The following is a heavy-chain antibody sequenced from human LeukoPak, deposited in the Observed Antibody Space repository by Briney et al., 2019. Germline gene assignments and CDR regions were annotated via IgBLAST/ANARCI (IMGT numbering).Heavy chain of an antibody. CDR2: IIPIFGTA. V-gene: IGHV1-69*13. CDR1: GGTFSSYA. J-gene: IGHJ4*02. D-gene: IGHD6-13*01. CDR3: ARDKQQPDYFDY. Sequence: SVKVSCKASGGTFSSYAISWVRQAPGQGLEWMGGIIPIFGTANYAQKFQGRVTITADESTSTAYMELSSLRSEDTAVYYCARDKQQPDYFDYWGQGTLVTVSS.